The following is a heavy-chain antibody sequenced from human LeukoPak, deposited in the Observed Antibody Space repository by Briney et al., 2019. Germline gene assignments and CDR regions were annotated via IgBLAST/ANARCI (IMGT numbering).Heavy chain of an antibody. V-gene: IGHV4-59*12. D-gene: IGHD1-26*01. CDR1: ACSISNYY. CDR2: IYYTGTT. Sequence: SETLSLTCTVSACSISNYYWSWIRQPPGKGLEWIGYIYYTGTTTYNPSLKSRATMTVAASKNQFSLELNSVTAAATALYYSARLGGATQERKALHMYVCGKGTTVTIS. J-gene: IGHJ6*03. CDR3: ARLGGATQERKALHMYV.